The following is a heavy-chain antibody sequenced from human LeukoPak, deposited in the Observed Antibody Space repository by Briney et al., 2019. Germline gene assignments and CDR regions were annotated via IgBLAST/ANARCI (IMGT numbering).Heavy chain of an antibody. Sequence: PGGSLRLSCTASGFTFSDYAMSCVRQAPGKGLEWVGFIRNKANGGTADYAASVKGRFTISRDDSKTIAYLQMNSLKTEDTAVYYCSRAYRTGWLGINDYWGQGALVTVSS. CDR2: IRNKANGGTA. CDR3: SRAYRTGWLGINDY. V-gene: IGHV3-49*04. J-gene: IGHJ4*02. CDR1: GFTFSDYA. D-gene: IGHD6-19*01.